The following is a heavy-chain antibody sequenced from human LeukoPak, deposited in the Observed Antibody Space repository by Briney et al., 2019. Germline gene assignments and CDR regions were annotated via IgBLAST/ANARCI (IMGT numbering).Heavy chain of an antibody. D-gene: IGHD5-18*01. CDR3: ARDPQREDTAMEIDY. V-gene: IGHV3-30-3*01. J-gene: IGHJ4*02. CDR2: ISYDGSNK. CDR1: GFTFSSYA. Sequence: PGRSLRLSCAASGFTFSSYAMHWVRQAPGKGLEWVAVISYDGSNKYYADSVKGRFTISRDNSKNTLYLQMNSLRAEDTAVYYCARDPQREDTAMEIDYWGQGTLVTVSS.